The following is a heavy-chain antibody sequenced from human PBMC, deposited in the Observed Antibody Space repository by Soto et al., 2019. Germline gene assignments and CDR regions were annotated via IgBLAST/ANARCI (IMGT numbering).Heavy chain of an antibody. D-gene: IGHD6-19*01. V-gene: IGHV4-59*01. CDR2: IYYSGST. Sequence: SETLSLTCTVSGGSISSYYWSWIRQPPGKGLEWIGYIYYSGSTNYNPSLKSRVTISVDTSKNQFSLKLSSVTAADTAVYYCARVGLGRCSGCQLFDYWGQGTLVTVSS. CDR1: GGSISSYY. J-gene: IGHJ4*02. CDR3: ARVGLGRCSGCQLFDY.